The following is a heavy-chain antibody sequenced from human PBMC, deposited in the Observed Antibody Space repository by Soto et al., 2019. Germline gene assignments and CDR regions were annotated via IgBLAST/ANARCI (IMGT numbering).Heavy chain of an antibody. CDR1: GGTFSSYA. J-gene: IGHJ6*02. V-gene: IGHV1-69*01. D-gene: IGHD2-2*01. Sequence: QVQLVQFGAEVKKPGSSVKVSCKASGGTFSSYAISWVRQAPGQGLEWMGGIIPIFATANYAQKFQGRVMITVDESTSTAYMELSSLSSEDTAEYYCARSVSFRYQLLKRGMDVWGQGTTVTVSS. CDR2: IIPIFATA. CDR3: ARSVSFRYQLLKRGMDV.